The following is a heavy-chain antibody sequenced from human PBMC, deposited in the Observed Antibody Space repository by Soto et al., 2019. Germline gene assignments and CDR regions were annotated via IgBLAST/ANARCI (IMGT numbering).Heavy chain of an antibody. CDR3: ARNEYGDSFDY. CDR1: GGSISSGGYY. J-gene: IGHJ4*02. V-gene: IGHV4-31*03. Sequence: QVQLQESGPGLVKPSQTLSLTCTVSGGSISSGGYYWSWIRQHPGKGLEWIGYIYYSGSTYYNASLKRRVTISLDTSKNQFSLKLSSVTAAGTAVYYCARNEYGDSFDYWGQGTLVTVSS. D-gene: IGHD4-17*01. CDR2: IYYSGST.